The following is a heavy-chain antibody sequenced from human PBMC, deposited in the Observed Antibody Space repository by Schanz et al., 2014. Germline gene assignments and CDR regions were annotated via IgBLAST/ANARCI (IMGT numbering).Heavy chain of an antibody. D-gene: IGHD3-10*01. CDR3: ARDGNYYGSRNYYKTPYYFDY. V-gene: IGHV3-NL1*01. CDR2: IYASGAT. J-gene: IGHJ4*02. Sequence: QVQLVESGGGVVQPGTSLILSCSVSGFSLNTYGIHWFRQPAGKGLEWVSTIYASGATYYADSVKRRFTISRDISKNTLHLQVTSLRAEDTAIYYCARDGNYYGSRNYYKTPYYFDYWGQGTLVTVSS. CDR1: GFSLNTYG.